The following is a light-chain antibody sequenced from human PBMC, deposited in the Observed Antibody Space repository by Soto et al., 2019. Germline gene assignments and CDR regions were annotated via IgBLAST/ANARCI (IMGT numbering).Light chain of an antibody. CDR2: GAS. Sequence: EIVMTQSPATLSLSPGERATLSCRASQSVSSNLAWYQHKPDQAPRLLIYGASTRATGIPARFSGSGPGTEFTLTINSLQSEDFAVYYCQQYNLWPPPPRTFGQGTRLEIK. CDR3: QQYNLWPPPPRT. J-gene: IGKJ5*01. CDR1: QSVSSN. V-gene: IGKV3-15*01.